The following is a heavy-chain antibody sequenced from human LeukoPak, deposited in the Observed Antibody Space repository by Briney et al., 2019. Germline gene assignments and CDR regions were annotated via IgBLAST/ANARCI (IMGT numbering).Heavy chain of an antibody. J-gene: IGHJ4*02. Sequence: GGSLRLSCAASGFTFSSYAMNWVRQAPGKGLEWVSGISGRGGSTYDADSVKGRFTISRDNSKNTLYLQMNSLRVEDTAVYYCARGWEPYSSSLDSWGQGTLVTVSS. CDR2: ISGRGGST. CDR1: GFTFSSYA. V-gene: IGHV3-23*01. D-gene: IGHD6-13*01. CDR3: ARGWEPYSSSLDS.